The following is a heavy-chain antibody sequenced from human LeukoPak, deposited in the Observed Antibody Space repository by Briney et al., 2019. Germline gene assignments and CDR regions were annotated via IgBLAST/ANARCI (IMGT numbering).Heavy chain of an antibody. Sequence: SETLSLTCTVSGGSISNYYWSWIRQPPGKGLEWIGYIYYSGSTNYNPSLKSRVTISVDTSKNQFSLKLSSVTAADTAVYFCARKRCSSTSCYGYYYYYMDVWGKGTTVTVSS. V-gene: IGHV4-59*08. J-gene: IGHJ6*03. D-gene: IGHD2-2*01. CDR1: GGSISNYY. CDR2: IYYSGST. CDR3: ARKRCSSTSCYGYYYYYMDV.